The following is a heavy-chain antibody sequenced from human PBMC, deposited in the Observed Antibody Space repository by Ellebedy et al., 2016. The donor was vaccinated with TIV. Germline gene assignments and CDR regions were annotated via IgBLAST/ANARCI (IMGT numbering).Heavy chain of an antibody. CDR2: ISSDGSST. D-gene: IGHD3-10*01. V-gene: IGHV3-74*01. CDR1: GFTFSSYW. J-gene: IGHJ6*02. Sequence: GESLKISCASSGFTFSSYWMHWVRQAPGKGLVWVSRISSDGSSTTYADSVKGRFTISRDNAKNTLYLQMNSLRAEDTAVYYCAKYRGESAYYHGLDVWGQGTTVTVSS. CDR3: AKYRGESAYYHGLDV.